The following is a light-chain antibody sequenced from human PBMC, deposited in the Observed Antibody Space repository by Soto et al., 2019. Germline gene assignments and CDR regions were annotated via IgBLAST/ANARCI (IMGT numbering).Light chain of an antibody. CDR3: QQNYNTPRT. J-gene: IGKJ1*01. V-gene: IGKV1-39*01. CDR1: QSISSY. Sequence: DIRMNQSPSSLSAPVQDRVTITCRASQSISSYLTSYQQKPGNAPKLLIYAVSSLLSWVPSTFSGSCFRTDFTLTISSLQPEDFATYYCQQNYNTPRTFGQGT. CDR2: AVS.